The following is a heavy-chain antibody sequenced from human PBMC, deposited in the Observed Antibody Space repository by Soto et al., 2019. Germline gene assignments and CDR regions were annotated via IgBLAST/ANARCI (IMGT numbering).Heavy chain of an antibody. CDR2: IRHTTSAT. Sequence: GGSLRLSCVASQFPFDVYSMHWVRQAPGKGLEWVSYIRHTTSATFYADAVKGRFTISRDNRKNSLFLQMNSLRDDDTGVYFCAKSAEGYCSGGSCYGYYYYGMDVWGQGTTVTVSS. J-gene: IGHJ6*02. CDR3: AKSAEGYCSGGSCYGYYYYGMDV. D-gene: IGHD2-15*01. V-gene: IGHV3-48*02. CDR1: QFPFDVYS.